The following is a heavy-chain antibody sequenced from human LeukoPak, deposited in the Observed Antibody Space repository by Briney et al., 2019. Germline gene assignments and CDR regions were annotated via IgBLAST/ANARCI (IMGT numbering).Heavy chain of an antibody. D-gene: IGHD3-22*01. CDR3: TYFYDSSGYFGY. J-gene: IGHJ4*02. V-gene: IGHV3-15*01. CDR2: IKSKTDGGTT. Sequence: GGALRLSCAASGFTFSNAWMSWVRQAPGKGLEWVGRIKSKTDGGTTDYAAPVKGRFTISRDDSKNTLYLQMNSLKTEDTAVYYCTYFYDSSGYFGYWGQGTLVSVSS. CDR1: GFTFSNAW.